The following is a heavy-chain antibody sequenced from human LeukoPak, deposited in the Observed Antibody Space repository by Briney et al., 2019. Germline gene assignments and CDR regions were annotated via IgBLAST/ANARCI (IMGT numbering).Heavy chain of an antibody. CDR2: ISSSGANT. D-gene: IGHD1-26*01. V-gene: IGHV3-23*01. J-gene: IGHJ5*02. CDR1: GFTFRDAS. CDR3: AKNMELAS. Sequence: LSLTCAASGFTFRDASMTWVRQAPGKGLEWVSLISSSGANTYYADSVKGRFTISRENSKNTLYLQMNSLRGEDTAEYYCAKNMELASWGQGTLVTVSS.